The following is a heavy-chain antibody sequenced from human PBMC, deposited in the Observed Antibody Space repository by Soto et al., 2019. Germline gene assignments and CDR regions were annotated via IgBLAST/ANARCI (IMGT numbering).Heavy chain of an antibody. Sequence: SSVKVACKASGGNFSSYAISWVRQAPGQGHEWMGGIIPIFGTANYAQQCQGRVTITADESTSTAYMELSRLRSEDTAVYYWARFHDYGDYYDDYWGQGTLVTVSS. J-gene: IGHJ4*02. D-gene: IGHD4-17*01. CDR1: GGNFSSYA. V-gene: IGHV1-69*13. CDR3: ARFHDYGDYYDDY. CDR2: IIPIFGTA.